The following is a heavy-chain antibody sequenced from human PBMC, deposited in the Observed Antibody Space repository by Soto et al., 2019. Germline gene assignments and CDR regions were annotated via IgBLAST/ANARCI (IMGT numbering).Heavy chain of an antibody. Sequence: PGGSLRLSCAASGFTFSSYEMNWERQAPGKGLEWVSYISSSGSTVYYADSVKGRFTISRDNAKNSLYLQMNSLRAEDTAVYYCARGQHYYYGMDVWGQGTTVTVSS. D-gene: IGHD1-1*01. CDR3: ARGQHYYYGMDV. V-gene: IGHV3-48*03. CDR1: GFTFSSYE. CDR2: ISSSGSTV. J-gene: IGHJ6*02.